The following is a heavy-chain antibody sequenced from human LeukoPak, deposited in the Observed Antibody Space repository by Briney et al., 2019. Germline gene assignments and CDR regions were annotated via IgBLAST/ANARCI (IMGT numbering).Heavy chain of an antibody. D-gene: IGHD3-16*01. V-gene: IGHV4-39*01. Sequence: SETLSLTCAVYGGSFSGYYWGWIRQPPGKGLEWIGSIYYSGSTYYNPSLKSRVTISVDTSKNQFSLKLSSVTAADTAVYYCARPDVYYYGMDVWGQGTTVTVSS. CDR3: ARPDVYYYGMDV. CDR2: IYYSGST. J-gene: IGHJ6*02. CDR1: GGSFSGYY.